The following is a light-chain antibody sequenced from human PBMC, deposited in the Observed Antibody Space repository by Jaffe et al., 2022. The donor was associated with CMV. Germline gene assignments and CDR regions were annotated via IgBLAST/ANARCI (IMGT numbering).Light chain of an antibody. Sequence: DIQMTQSLSTLSASVGDRVTITCRASQRISSWLAWFQQKPGKAPNLLIYEASSLESGVPSRFSGSRSGTEFTLTISSLQPEDFATYYCQQYNSYPWTFGQGTKVEIK. J-gene: IGKJ1*01. CDR2: EAS. CDR3: QQYNSYPWT. V-gene: IGKV1-5*03. CDR1: QRISSW.